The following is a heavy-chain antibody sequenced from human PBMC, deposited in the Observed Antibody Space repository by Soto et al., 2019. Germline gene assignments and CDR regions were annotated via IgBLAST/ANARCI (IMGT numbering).Heavy chain of an antibody. CDR2: INHSGST. D-gene: IGHD2-15*01. CDR3: ARGTLHGSGPTWYY. V-gene: IGHV4-34*01. Sequence: QVQLQQWGAGLLKPSETLSLSCAVFGASFSAYYWRWIRQSPGKGLEWIGEINHSGSTNYNPSLKSGVTISVHTSKNQFSLKMSSVTAADTAVYYCARGTLHGSGPTWYYWGQGTLVTVSS. J-gene: IGHJ4*02. CDR1: GASFSAYY.